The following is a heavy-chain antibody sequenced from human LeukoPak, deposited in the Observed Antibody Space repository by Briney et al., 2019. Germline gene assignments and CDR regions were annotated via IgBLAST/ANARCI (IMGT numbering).Heavy chain of an antibody. CDR3: ARDGRDAAYYYYMDV. Sequence: SETLSLTCTVSGYSITSGYYWGWIRQPPGKGLEWIGYIYYSGSTNYNPSLKSRVTISVDTSKNQFSLKLSSVTAADTAVYYCARDGRDAAYYYYMDVWGKGTTVTVSS. D-gene: IGHD2-15*01. V-gene: IGHV4-61*01. J-gene: IGHJ6*03. CDR1: GYSITSGYY. CDR2: IYYSGST.